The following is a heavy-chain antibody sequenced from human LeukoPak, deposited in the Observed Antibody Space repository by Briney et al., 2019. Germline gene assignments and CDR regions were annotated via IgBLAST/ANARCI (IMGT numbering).Heavy chain of an antibody. V-gene: IGHV1-2*02. CDR3: ARDFPPYTAMVTWPLDY. Sequence: ASVKVSCKASGYTFTGYYMHWVRQAPGQGLEWMGWINPNSGGTNYAQKFQGRVTMTRDTSISTAYMELSRLRSDDTAVYYCARDFPPYTAMVTWPLDYWGQGTLVTVSS. D-gene: IGHD5-18*01. CDR2: INPNSGGT. CDR1: GYTFTGYY. J-gene: IGHJ4*02.